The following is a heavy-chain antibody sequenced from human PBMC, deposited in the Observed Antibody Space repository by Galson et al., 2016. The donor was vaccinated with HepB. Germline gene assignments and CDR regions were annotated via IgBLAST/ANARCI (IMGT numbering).Heavy chain of an antibody. Sequence: SLRLSCAASGFTFSNYAMSWVRQAPGKGLEWVPGISGSGGSTYYADSVEGRFTISRDNSKNTLFLQMHSLRAEDTAVYYCAKDEGWAAAGRYYFDYWGQGTLVTVSS. V-gene: IGHV3-23*01. CDR2: ISGSGGST. D-gene: IGHD6-13*01. CDR3: AKDEGWAAAGRYYFDY. J-gene: IGHJ4*02. CDR1: GFTFSNYA.